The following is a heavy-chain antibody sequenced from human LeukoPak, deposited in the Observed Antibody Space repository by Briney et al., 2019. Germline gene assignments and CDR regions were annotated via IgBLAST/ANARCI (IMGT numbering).Heavy chain of an antibody. CDR2: IYHSGST. D-gene: IGHD3-22*01. CDR3: AREHYYDSSGSGMDV. J-gene: IGHJ6*02. CDR1: GGSISSGGYS. V-gene: IGHV4-30-2*01. Sequence: SQTLSLTCAVSGGSISSGGYSWSWIRQPPGKGLEWIGYIYHSGSTYYNPSLKSRVTISVDRSKNQFSLKLSSVTAADTAVYYCAREHYYDSSGSGMDVWGQGTTVTVSS.